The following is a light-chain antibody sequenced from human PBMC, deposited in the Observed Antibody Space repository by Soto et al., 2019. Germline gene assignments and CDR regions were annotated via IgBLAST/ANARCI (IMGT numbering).Light chain of an antibody. CDR1: QGIRSW. CDR2: DAS. Sequence: DIQMTQSPSSVSASVGDRVTITCRASQGIRSWLAWYQQKPGKAPKLLIYDASSLQCGVPSRFSGSGSGTDFTLTISSLQPEDFATYYCQQANSFPITFGQGTRLEIK. J-gene: IGKJ5*01. CDR3: QQANSFPIT. V-gene: IGKV1D-12*01.